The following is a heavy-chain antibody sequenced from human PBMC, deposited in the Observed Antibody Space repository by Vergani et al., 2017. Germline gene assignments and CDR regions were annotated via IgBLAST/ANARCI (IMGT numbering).Heavy chain of an antibody. CDR2: MNPNSGNT. CDR3: ARWDYYGSGSGNY. CDR1: GYTFTGYY. V-gene: IGHV1-8*02. Sequence: QVQLVQSGAEVKKPGASVKVSCKASGYTFTGYYMHWVRQATGQGLEWMGWMNPNSGNTGYAQKFQGRGTMTRNTSISTAYMELSSLRSEDTAVYYCARWDYYGSGSGNYWGQGTLVTVSS. J-gene: IGHJ4*02. D-gene: IGHD3-10*01.